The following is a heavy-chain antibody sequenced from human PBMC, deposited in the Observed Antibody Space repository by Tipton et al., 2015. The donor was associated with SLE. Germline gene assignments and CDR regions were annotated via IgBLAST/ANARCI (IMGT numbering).Heavy chain of an antibody. CDR2: LNHSGST. Sequence: LRLSCTVSGGSISSSSYYWVWIRQPPGKGLEWLGELNHSGSTNYNPSLKSRVTISVDTTKNQFSLKLSSVTAADTAVYYCARGGRRWYFDYWGQGTLVTVSS. D-gene: IGHD4-23*01. J-gene: IGHJ4*02. CDR1: GGSISSSSYY. CDR3: ARGGRRWYFDY. V-gene: IGHV4-39*07.